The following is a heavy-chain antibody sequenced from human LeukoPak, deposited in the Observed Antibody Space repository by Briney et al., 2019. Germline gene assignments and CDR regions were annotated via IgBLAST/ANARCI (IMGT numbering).Heavy chain of an antibody. V-gene: IGHV1-24*01. Sequence: ASVKVSCKVSGYIFTELSTHWVRQAPGQGLEWMGGFNPEDGETFYAQKFQGRVNMTEDTSTDTAYMELSSLSYDDTAVYYCATDGAGDYLNHWGQGTLVTVSS. CDR3: ATDGAGDYLNH. J-gene: IGHJ4*02. CDR1: GYIFTELS. CDR2: FNPEDGET. D-gene: IGHD4-17*01.